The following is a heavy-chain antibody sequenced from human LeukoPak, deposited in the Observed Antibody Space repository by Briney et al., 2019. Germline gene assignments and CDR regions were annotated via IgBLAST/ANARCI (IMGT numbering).Heavy chain of an antibody. CDR3: ARQRGKMRYFDFVALDY. CDR2: IYSGGST. D-gene: IGHD3-9*01. CDR1: GGSISSSYH. Sequence: SETLSLTCTVSGGSISSSYHWGWIRQPPGKGLEWIGTIYSGGSTYYNPSLKSRVTISIDTSNNQFFLKLNSVTAADTAVYYCARQRGKMRYFDFVALDYWGQGTLVTVSS. V-gene: IGHV4-39*01. J-gene: IGHJ4*02.